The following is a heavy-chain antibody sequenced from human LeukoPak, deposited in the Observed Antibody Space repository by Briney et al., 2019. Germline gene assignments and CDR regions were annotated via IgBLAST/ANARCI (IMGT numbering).Heavy chain of an antibody. CDR1: GGSISSGGHY. CDR3: ARLRDNWFDP. J-gene: IGHJ5*02. CDR2: IYHSGST. D-gene: IGHD3-16*01. V-gene: IGHV4-30-2*01. Sequence: SQTLSLTCTVSGGSISSGGHYWSWIRQPPGKGLEWIGYIYHSGSTYYNPSLKSRVTISVDRSKNQFSLKLSSVTAADTAVYYCARLRDNWFDPWGQGTLVTVSS.